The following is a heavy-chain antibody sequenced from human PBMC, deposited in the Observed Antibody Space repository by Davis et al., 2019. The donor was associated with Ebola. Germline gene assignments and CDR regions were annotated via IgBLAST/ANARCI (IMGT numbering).Heavy chain of an antibody. CDR3: ARQRFWSGYYIPYYFDY. J-gene: IGHJ4*02. V-gene: IGHV4-59*08. Sequence: SETLSLTCTVSGGSISSYYWSWIRQPPGKGLEWIGYIYYSGSTNYNPSLKSRVTISVDTSKNQFSLKLSSVTAADTAVYYCARQRFWSGYYIPYYFDYWGQGTLVTASS. CDR2: IYYSGST. D-gene: IGHD3-3*01. CDR1: GGSISSYY.